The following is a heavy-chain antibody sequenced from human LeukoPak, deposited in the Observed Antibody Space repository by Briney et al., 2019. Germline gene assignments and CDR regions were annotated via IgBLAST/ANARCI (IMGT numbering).Heavy chain of an antibody. D-gene: IGHD3-16*01. CDR2: ISYDGSNK. V-gene: IGHV3-30*18. CDR1: GFTFSSYG. J-gene: IGHJ4*02. Sequence: GGSLRLSCAASGFTFSSYGMHWVRQDPGKGLEWVAVISYDGSNKYYADSVKGRFTISRDNSKNTLYLQMNSLRAEDTAVYYCAKDWGAEACFDYWGQGTLVTVSS. CDR3: AKDWGAEACFDY.